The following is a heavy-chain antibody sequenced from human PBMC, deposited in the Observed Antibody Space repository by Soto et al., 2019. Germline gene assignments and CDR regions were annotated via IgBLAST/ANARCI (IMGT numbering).Heavy chain of an antibody. V-gene: IGHV1-69*01. J-gene: IGHJ4*02. Sequence: QVPLVQSGAEVKKPGSSVKVSCKTSGVTFNSYAISWVRQAPGHGLEWMGGIFPLFCTSNYAQKLQGRLTITADESTSTAYMELSSLKSEDTSVYYCARGWVDMATITAVFDYWGQGTLVTVSS. D-gene: IGHD5-12*01. CDR2: IFPLFCTS. CDR3: ARGWVDMATITAVFDY. CDR1: GVTFNSYA.